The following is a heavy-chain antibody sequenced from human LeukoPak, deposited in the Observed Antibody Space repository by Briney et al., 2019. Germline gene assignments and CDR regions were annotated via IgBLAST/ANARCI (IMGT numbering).Heavy chain of an antibody. V-gene: IGHV3-21*01. D-gene: IGHD6-13*01. CDR1: GFTFSSYS. CDR3: ASSGYSSSWYSRY. Sequence: GGSLRLSCAASGFTFSSYSMTWVRQAPGKGLEWVSLISSSSSYIYYADSVKGRITISRDNAKNSLYLQMNSLRAEDTAVYYCASSGYSSSWYSRYWGQGTLVTVSS. CDR2: ISSSSSYI. J-gene: IGHJ4*02.